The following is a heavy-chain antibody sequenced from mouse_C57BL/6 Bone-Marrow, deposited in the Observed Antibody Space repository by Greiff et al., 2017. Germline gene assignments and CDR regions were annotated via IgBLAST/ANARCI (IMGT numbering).Heavy chain of an antibody. CDR2: NSSGGSYT. CDR3: ACYCSRSYGGYLDV. D-gene: IGHD1-1*01. V-gene: IGHV5-6*01. CDR1: GFTFSSYG. Sequence: EVTVVESGRDLVKPAGSLSLSCAVSGFTFSSYGFSCFRQTLHKKLLWVATNSSGGSYTYYPDCVKGRFSISRANAKNTLFLQLCCVMPEDTAIYYCACYCSRSYGGYLDVWGTVTTVTVSS. J-gene: IGHJ1*03.